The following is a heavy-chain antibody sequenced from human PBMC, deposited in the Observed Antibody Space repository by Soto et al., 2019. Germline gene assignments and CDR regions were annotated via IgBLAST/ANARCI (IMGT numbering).Heavy chain of an antibody. V-gene: IGHV3-33*08. J-gene: IGHJ6*02. CDR3: ARADCTGAYCYSWPFNYGVDV. CDR2: IWYDGSNK. Sequence: QVQLVESGGGVVQPGGSLRLSCTTSGFTFNTYGMHWVRQAPGKGLEWVAIIWYDGSNKYYADSVKGRFTISRENSRNTPYLQMNSLRAEDTALYYCARADCTGAYCYSWPFNYGVDVWGQGTTVTVSS. D-gene: IGHD2-15*01. CDR1: GFTFNTYG.